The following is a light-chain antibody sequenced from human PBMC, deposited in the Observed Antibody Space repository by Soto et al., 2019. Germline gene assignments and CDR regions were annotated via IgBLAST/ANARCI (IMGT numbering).Light chain of an antibody. J-gene: IGKJ1*01. V-gene: IGKV1-39*01. CDR2: GAS. CDR3: QESFKTLRGT. CDR1: QNINNC. Sequence: DVQMTQSPGSLSASVGERATIXXRTSQNINNCLNWYQQKPGKAPTVXXYGASSLQSGVPLRFSGSGSGTDFTLTISSLHPEDFATYYCQESFKTLRGTCGQGTKVEIK.